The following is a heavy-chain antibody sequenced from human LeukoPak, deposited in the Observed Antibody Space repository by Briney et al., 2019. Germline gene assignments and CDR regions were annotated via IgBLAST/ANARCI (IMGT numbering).Heavy chain of an antibody. V-gene: IGHV3-23*01. CDR1: GFTFSSYA. CDR3: ARDLQYYDILTGYYPLRYYYGMDV. Sequence: QTGGSLRLSCAASGFTFSSYAMSWVRQAPGKGLEWVSAISGSGGSTYYADSVKGRFTISRDNSKNTLYLQMNSLRAEDTAVYYCARDLQYYDILTGYYPLRYYYGMDVWGQGTTVTVSS. J-gene: IGHJ6*02. CDR2: ISGSGGST. D-gene: IGHD3-9*01.